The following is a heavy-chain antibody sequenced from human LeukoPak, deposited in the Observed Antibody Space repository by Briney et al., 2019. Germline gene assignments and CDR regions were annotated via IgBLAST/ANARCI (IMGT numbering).Heavy chain of an antibody. Sequence: RGCLRLSCAASGFTVSRNYMSWVRQAPGEGLEWVSVIYSGVCTYYADCVKGRFTISRHNSKNTLYLQMNSLRTEDTAVYYSARPYKNSYNGMDAWGQGTTVTVSS. D-gene: IGHD1-14*01. CDR1: GFTVSRNY. CDR2: IYSGVCT. CDR3: ARPYKNSYNGMDA. V-gene: IGHV3-53*04. J-gene: IGHJ6*02.